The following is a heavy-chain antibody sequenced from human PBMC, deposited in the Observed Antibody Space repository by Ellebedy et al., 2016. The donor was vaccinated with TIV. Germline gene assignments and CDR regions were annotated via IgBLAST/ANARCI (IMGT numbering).Heavy chain of an antibody. Sequence: MPSETLSLTCTVPGGSTSSYYWSWIRQHPGKGLEWIGYIYYSGSTYYNPSLKSPVTISVDTSKNQFSLKLRSVTAADPAVYYCARGMGLIGEFGVYYYYGMDVWGQGTTVTVSS. D-gene: IGHD3-10*01. CDR2: IYYSGST. CDR3: ARGMGLIGEFGVYYYYGMDV. J-gene: IGHJ6*02. V-gene: IGHV4-59*06. CDR1: GGSTSSYY.